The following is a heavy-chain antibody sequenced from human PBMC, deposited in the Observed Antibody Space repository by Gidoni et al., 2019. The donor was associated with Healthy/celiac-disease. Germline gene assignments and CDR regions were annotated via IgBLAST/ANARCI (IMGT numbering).Heavy chain of an antibody. Sequence: EVQLVEAGGGLVKPGGALRLSSAASGFTFSSYSMNWVRQPPGKGLEWVSSISSSSYIYYADSVKGRFTISRDNAKNSLYLQMNSLRAEDTAVYYCASTGAIWYFDLWGRGTLVTVSS. CDR1: GFTFSSYS. D-gene: IGHD2-2*01. CDR2: ISSSSYI. CDR3: ASTGAIWYFDL. V-gene: IGHV3-21*01. J-gene: IGHJ2*01.